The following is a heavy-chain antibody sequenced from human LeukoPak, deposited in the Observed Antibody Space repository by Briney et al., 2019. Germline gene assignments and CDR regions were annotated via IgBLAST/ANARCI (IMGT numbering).Heavy chain of an antibody. D-gene: IGHD3-3*01. Sequence: SEPLSLTCTVSGGAISSYYWSWLPHPPGKGLEWTWYIYYSGSTYSPPSLKSRVTTSVAKTKNQFTLKLSSVTAAATAVYYLARQVSRFLGWSAPFYMDVWGKGTTVTVS. J-gene: IGHJ6*03. CDR2: IYYSGST. CDR3: ARQVSRFLGWSAPFYMDV. V-gene: IGHV4-59*08. CDR1: GGAISSYY.